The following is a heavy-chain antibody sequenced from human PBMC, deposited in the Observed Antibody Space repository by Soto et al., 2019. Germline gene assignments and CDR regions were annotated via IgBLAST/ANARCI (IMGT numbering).Heavy chain of an antibody. V-gene: IGHV1-2*02. J-gene: IGHJ5*02. CDR3: ARDYDKSGYDYFDP. CDR2: IDPKSGDT. CDR1: EYSFTGHY. Sequence: ASVKVSCKASEYSFTGHYLHWVRQAPGPGLEWMGWIDPKSGDTKYAPQFQDRVTMTRDTSISRAYMDLSSLRYDDTAVFYCARDYDKSGYDYFDPWRQGTLVTVSS. D-gene: IGHD3-22*01.